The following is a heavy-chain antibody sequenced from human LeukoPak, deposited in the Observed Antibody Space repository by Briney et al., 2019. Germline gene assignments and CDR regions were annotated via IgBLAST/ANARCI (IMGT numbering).Heavy chain of an antibody. V-gene: IGHV4-39*01. J-gene: IGHJ4*02. D-gene: IGHD6-13*01. CDR3: ARHGRTAAAGRIDY. CDR2: TYYSGST. Sequence: SETQSLICTLSGGSISSSSYYWARIRQPPGKGLERNGSTYYSGSTYYNPSLKSPVTISGDTSKNQFSLKLSSVTAADTAVYYCARHGRTAAAGRIDYWGQGTLVTVSS. CDR1: GGSISSSSYY.